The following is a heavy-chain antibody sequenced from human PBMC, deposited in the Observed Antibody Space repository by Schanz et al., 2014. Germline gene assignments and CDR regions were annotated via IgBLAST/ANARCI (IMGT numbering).Heavy chain of an antibody. J-gene: IGHJ4*02. CDR3: ARARYTGYDCSGY. Sequence: QVQLVQSGPAVKKPGASMKVSCLASGYSFTEYFLHWVRQAPGQGLEWMGWINPNSGATNYEQKFKGRVPLTSDTSISTAFMELRGLPSDDTATYFCARARYTGYDCSGYWGQGTLLIVSS. CDR1: GYSFTEYF. V-gene: IGHV1-2*02. CDR2: INPNSGAT. D-gene: IGHD5-12*01.